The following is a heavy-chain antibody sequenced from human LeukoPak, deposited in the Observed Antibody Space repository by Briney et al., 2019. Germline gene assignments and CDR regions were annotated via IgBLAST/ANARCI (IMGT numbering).Heavy chain of an antibody. CDR3: ARSADYGVYNWFDP. J-gene: IGHJ5*02. D-gene: IGHD4-17*01. Sequence: GSLRLSCAASGFTFSSYGMHWIRQPPGKGLEWIGRIYTSGSTNYNPSLKSRVTISVDTSKNQFSLKLSSVTAADTAVYYCARSADYGVYNWFDPWGPGTLVTVSS. CDR1: GFTFSSYG. V-gene: IGHV4-59*10. CDR2: IYTSGST.